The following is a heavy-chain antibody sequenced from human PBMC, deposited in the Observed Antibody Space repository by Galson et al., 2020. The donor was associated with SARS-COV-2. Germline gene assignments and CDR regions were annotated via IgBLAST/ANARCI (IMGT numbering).Heavy chain of an antibody. CDR2: IKNGANNYAT. CDR1: GFTFSDGF. D-gene: IGHD3-22*01. Sequence: QAGGSLRLSCAASGFTFSDGFMDWVRQAPGKGLEWVGRIKNGANNYATEYATSVKDRFTMSRDDSKNSVFLQMNNLKAEDTALYYCVIRDYSDSSGYPVDIWGQGTLVTVSS. J-gene: IGHJ4*02. V-gene: IGHV3-72*01. CDR3: VIRDYSDSSGYPVDI.